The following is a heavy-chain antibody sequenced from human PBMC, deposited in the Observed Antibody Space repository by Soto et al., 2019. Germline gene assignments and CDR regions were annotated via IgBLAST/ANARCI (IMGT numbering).Heavy chain of an antibody. CDR3: ARDRVLYDILTGYSNHYYYYGMDV. V-gene: IGHV3-48*03. CDR2: ISSSGSTI. CDR1: GFTFSSYE. D-gene: IGHD3-9*01. J-gene: IGHJ6*02. Sequence: GGSLRLSCAASGFTFSSYEMNWVRQAPGKGLEWVSYISSSGSTIYYADSVKGRFTISRDNAKNSLYLQMNSLRAEDTAVYYCARDRVLYDILTGYSNHYYYYGMDVWGQGTTVTVSS.